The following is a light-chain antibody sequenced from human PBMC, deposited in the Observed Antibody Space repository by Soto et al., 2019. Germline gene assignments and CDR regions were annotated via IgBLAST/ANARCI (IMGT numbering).Light chain of an antibody. CDR2: GAS. J-gene: IGKJ1*01. CDR1: QSVRSTC. CDR3: QQCDSSPWT. Sequence: EIVLTQVPCTLSVSPGQRATLSCRASQSVRSTCLAWYQQKPGQAPRLLIYGASSRATGIPDRFSGSGSGTDFTLTISRLEPEDFVVYYCQQCDSSPWTFGQGTKVEIK. V-gene: IGKV3-20*01.